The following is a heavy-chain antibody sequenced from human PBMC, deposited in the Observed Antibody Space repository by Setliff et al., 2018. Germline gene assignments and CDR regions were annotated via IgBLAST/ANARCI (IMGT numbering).Heavy chain of an antibody. D-gene: IGHD2-21*01. J-gene: IGHJ4*02. V-gene: IGHV4-59*01. CDR2: IQYSGST. CDR3: ARFLDPRDGYQNSPGFDF. CDR1: GGSISTFC. Sequence: TSETLSLTCTVSGGSISTFCWSWIRQSPEKGLEWIAYIQYSGSTNQNPSLKSRVTISLDTPKNQFSLKLSYMTAADTAVYYCARFLDPRDGYQNSPGFDFWGQGALVTVSS.